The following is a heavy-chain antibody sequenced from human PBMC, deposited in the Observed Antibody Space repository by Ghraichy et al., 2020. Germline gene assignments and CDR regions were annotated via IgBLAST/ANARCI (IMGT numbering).Heavy chain of an antibody. CDR2: INHSGST. J-gene: IGHJ4*02. CDR1: GGSFSGYY. Sequence: LSLTCAVYGGSFSGYYWSWIRQPPGKGLEWIGEINHSGSTNYNPSLKSRVTISVDTSKNQFSLKLSSVTAADTAVYYCARGLGAARSYYFDYWGQGTLVTVSS. V-gene: IGHV4-34*01. D-gene: IGHD1-26*01. CDR3: ARGLGAARSYYFDY.